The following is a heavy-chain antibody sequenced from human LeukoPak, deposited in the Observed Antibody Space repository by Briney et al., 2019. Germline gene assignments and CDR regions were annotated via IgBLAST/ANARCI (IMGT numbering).Heavy chain of an antibody. Sequence: PSETLSLTCAVYGGSFSGYYWSWIRQPPGKGLEWIGEINHSGSTNYNPSLKSRVTISVDTSKNQFPLKLSSVTAADTAVYYCARRPQWLGKFFDYWGQGTLVTVSS. D-gene: IGHD6-19*01. CDR3: ARRPQWLGKFFDY. V-gene: IGHV4-34*01. J-gene: IGHJ4*02. CDR1: GGSFSGYY. CDR2: INHSGST.